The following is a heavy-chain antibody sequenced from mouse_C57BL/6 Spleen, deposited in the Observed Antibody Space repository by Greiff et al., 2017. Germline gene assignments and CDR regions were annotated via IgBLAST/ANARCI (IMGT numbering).Heavy chain of an antibody. J-gene: IGHJ1*03. Sequence: QVQLQQPGAELVMPGASVKLSCKASGYTFTSYWMHWVKQRPGQGLEWIGEIDPSDSYTNYNQKFKGKSTLTVDKSSSTAYMQLSSLTSEDSAVYYCARWGYSNYSYRYFDVWGTGTTVTVSS. CDR1: GYTFTSYW. D-gene: IGHD2-5*01. V-gene: IGHV1-69*01. CDR3: ARWGYSNYSYRYFDV. CDR2: IDPSDSYT.